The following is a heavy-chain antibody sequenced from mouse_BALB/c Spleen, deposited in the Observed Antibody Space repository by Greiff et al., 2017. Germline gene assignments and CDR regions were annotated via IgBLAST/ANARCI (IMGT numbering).Heavy chain of an antibody. CDR3: TREHHYYGSSLDY. Sequence: EVKLMESGGGLVKPGGSLKLSCAASGFTFSSYTMSWVRQTPEKRLEWVATISSGGSYTYYPDSVKGRFTISRDNAKNTLYLQMSSLKSEDTAMYYCTREHHYYGSSLDYWGQGTTLTVSS. CDR1: GFTFSSYT. J-gene: IGHJ2*01. V-gene: IGHV5-6-4*01. CDR2: ISSGGSYT. D-gene: IGHD1-1*01.